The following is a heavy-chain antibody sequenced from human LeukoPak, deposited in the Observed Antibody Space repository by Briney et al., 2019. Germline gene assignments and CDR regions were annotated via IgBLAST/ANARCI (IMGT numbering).Heavy chain of an antibody. J-gene: IGHJ6*02. D-gene: IGHD6-13*01. Sequence: GGSLRLSCVASGFTFSSYWMTWVRQSPGKGLEWVANIKPDGTQNYYVDSVKGRFTISRDNAKNSLYLRMNSLRADQTPVYYCARLRPYSSSWYAYYGMDVWGQGTTVTVSS. CDR3: ARLRPYSSSWYAYYGMDV. CDR1: GFTFSSYW. CDR2: IKPDGTQN. V-gene: IGHV3-7*04.